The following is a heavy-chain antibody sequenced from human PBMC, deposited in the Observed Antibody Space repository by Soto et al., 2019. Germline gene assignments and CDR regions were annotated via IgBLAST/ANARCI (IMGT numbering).Heavy chain of an antibody. Sequence: GGSLRLSCAASGFTFTSYGIHWVRQAPGKGLEWVAVIWYDGSNKYYADSVKGRFTISRDNSKNTLYLQMNSLRAEDTAVYYCARPLAELSFGYYYSYMDVWGKGTTVTVSS. D-gene: IGHD3-16*02. CDR3: ARPLAELSFGYYYSYMDV. CDR1: GFTFTSYG. CDR2: IWYDGSNK. V-gene: IGHV3-33*01. J-gene: IGHJ6*03.